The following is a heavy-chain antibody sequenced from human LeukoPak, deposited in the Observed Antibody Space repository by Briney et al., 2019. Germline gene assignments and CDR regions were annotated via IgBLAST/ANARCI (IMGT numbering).Heavy chain of an antibody. D-gene: IGHD3-22*01. CDR2: MNPNSGNT. J-gene: IGHJ5*02. V-gene: IGHV1-8*01. CDR3: ASEPLIVVVKEIGWFDP. Sequence: ASVKVSCKASGYTFTSYDINWVRQATGQGLEWMGWMNPNSGNTGYAQKFQGRVTMTRDTSISTAYMELSRLRSDDTAVYYCASEPLIVVVKEIGWFDPWGQGTLVTVSS. CDR1: GYTFTSYD.